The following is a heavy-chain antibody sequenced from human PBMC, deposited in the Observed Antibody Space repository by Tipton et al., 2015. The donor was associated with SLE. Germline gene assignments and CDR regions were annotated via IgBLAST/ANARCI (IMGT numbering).Heavy chain of an antibody. D-gene: IGHD3-9*01. CDR3: ARTPTTGFFDY. J-gene: IGHJ4*02. CDR1: GGSISSHY. CDR2: IYYSGST. V-gene: IGHV4-39*07. Sequence: TLSLTCTVSGGSISSHYWGWIRQPPGKGLEWIGSIYYSGSTYYNPSLKSRVTISVDTSKNQFSLKLSSVTAADTAVYYCARTPTTGFFDYWGQGTLVTVSS.